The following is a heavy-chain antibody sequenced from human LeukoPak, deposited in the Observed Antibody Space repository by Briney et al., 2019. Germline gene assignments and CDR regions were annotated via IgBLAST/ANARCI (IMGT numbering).Heavy chain of an antibody. D-gene: IGHD3-10*01. J-gene: IGHJ4*02. V-gene: IGHV3-21*01. CDR3: ARDSDVYYFDY. CDR1: GFTFSSYS. Sequence: GGSLRLSCAASGFTFSSYSMNWVRQAPGKGLEWVSYITSSRTYIYYADSVKGRFTISRDNAKNSLYLQMNSLRAEDTAVYYCARDSDVYYFDYWGQGTLVTVSS. CDR2: ITSSRTYI.